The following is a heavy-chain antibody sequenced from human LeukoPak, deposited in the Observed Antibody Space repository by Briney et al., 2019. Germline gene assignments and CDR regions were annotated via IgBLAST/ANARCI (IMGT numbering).Heavy chain of an antibody. V-gene: IGHV4-38-2*02. CDR3: ARKGVGANDAFDI. D-gene: IGHD1-26*01. CDR2: IYYSGST. CDR1: GYSISSGYY. Sequence: SETLSLTCTVSGYSISSGYYWGWIRQPPGKGLEWIGSIYYSGSTYYNPSLKSRVTISVDTSKNQFSLKLSSVTAADTAVYYCARKGVGANDAFDIWGQGTMVTVSS. J-gene: IGHJ3*02.